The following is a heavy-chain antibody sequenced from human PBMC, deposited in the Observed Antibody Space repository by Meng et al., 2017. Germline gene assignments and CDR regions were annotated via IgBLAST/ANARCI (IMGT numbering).Heavy chain of an antibody. CDR2: INPNSGGT. J-gene: IGHJ4*02. CDR1: GYTFTGYY. D-gene: IGHD1-26*01. Sequence: ASVKVSCKASGYTFTGYYMHWVRQAPGQGLEWMGRINPNSGGTNYAQKFQGRVTMTRDTSISTAYMELSRLRSDDTAVYYCARALYSGSYYLLDYWGQGTRVTVSS. CDR3: ARALYSGSYYLLDY. V-gene: IGHV1-2*06.